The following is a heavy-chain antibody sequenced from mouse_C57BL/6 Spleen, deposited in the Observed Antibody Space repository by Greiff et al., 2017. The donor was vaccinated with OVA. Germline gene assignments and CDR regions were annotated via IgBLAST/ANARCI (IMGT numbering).Heavy chain of an antibody. Sequence: VHLVESGPGLVQPSQSLSITCTVSGFSLTSYGVHWVRQSPGKGLEWLGVIWSGGSTDYNAAFISRLSISKDNSKSQVFFKMNSLQADDTAIYYCARYGNYDAMDYWGQGTSVTVSS. D-gene: IGHD2-1*01. CDR3: ARYGNYDAMDY. CDR1: GFSLTSYG. CDR2: IWSGGST. V-gene: IGHV2-2*01. J-gene: IGHJ4*01.